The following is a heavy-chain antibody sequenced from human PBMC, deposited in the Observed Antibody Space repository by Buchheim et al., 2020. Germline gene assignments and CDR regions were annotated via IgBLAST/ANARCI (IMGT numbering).Heavy chain of an antibody. Sequence: QVQLQQWGVGLLKPSETLSLTCAVYGGSFSGYYWSWIRQPPGKGLEWIGEINHSGSTNYNPSLKSRVTISVDTSKNQFSLKLSSVTAADTAVYYCAIDYDSSGYYPLDYWGQGTL. J-gene: IGHJ4*02. CDR1: GGSFSGYY. CDR2: INHSGST. CDR3: AIDYDSSGYYPLDY. D-gene: IGHD3-22*01. V-gene: IGHV4-34*01.